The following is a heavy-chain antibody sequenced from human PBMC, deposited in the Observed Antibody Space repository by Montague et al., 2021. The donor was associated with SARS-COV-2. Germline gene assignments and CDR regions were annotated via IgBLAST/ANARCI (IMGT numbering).Heavy chain of an antibody. D-gene: IGHD3-22*01. J-gene: IGHJ4*02. Sequence: TLSLTRTVSGGSISSGSYYWSWIRQPAGKGLEWIGRIYTSGSTNYNPSLKSRVTISVDTSKNQFSLKLSSVTAADTAVYYCARDLSFSSGYYYYWGQGTLVTVSS. CDR3: ARDLSFSSGYYYY. CDR1: GGSISSGSYY. V-gene: IGHV4-61*02. CDR2: IYTSGST.